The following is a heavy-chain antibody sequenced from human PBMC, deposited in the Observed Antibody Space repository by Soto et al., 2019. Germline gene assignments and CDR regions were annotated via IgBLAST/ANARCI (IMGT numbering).Heavy chain of an antibody. CDR1: GYTFTASA. J-gene: IGHJ6*03. Sequence: QVQLVQSGAEVKKPGASVKLSCKASGYTFTASAMHWVRQAPGPRLEWRGWINAGNGDTKYSQKFQDRATITRDTSANTAYMELSSLRSEDTAVYYCAREDLAFWSDTSGGYYYYMDVWGKGTTVTVSS. CDR2: INAGNGDT. V-gene: IGHV1-3*01. D-gene: IGHD3-3*01. CDR3: AREDLAFWSDTSGGYYYYMDV.